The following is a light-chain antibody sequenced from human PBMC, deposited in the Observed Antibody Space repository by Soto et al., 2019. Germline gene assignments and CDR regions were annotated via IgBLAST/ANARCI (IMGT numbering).Light chain of an antibody. J-gene: IGKJ1*01. V-gene: IGKV1-5*01. CDR1: HSISTS. CDR2: DAS. Sequence: DIQMTQSPSTLSAFVGDRVTITCRASHSISTSLAWYQQKPGKAPNLLIYDASSLESGVPSRFSGSGSGTEFTLTISSLQPDDFTTYYCQQYDSSSGTFGQGTKVDIK. CDR3: QQYDSSSGT.